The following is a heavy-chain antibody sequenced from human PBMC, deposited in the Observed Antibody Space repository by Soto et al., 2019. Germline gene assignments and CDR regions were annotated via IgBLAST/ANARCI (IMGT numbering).Heavy chain of an antibody. V-gene: IGHV4-39*02. D-gene: IGHD3-10*01. CDR1: GGSISGTNEY. CDR3: ERTYFGSGSYSY. CDR2: IHYDGRT. J-gene: IGHJ1*01. Sequence: QLQLQESGPGLVEPSETLSLTCTVSGGSISGTNEYWGWIRQPPGKGLEWIASIHYDGRTYYTPYLKSRITISPDTSKNHFSLKLSSVTAADTVVYYCERTYFGSGSYSYWGQGTLVIVSS.